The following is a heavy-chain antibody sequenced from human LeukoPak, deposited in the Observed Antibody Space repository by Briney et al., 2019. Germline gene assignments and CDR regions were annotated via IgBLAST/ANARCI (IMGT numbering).Heavy chain of an antibody. CDR2: ISTSGSYI. Sequence: GGSLRLSCAASGFTFSQYTMNWVRQAPGKGLEWVLSISTSGSYIYYADSVKGRFTISRDNAKNSLYLQMNSLRAADTAVYYCARVDNYYYYMDVWGKGTTVTVSS. V-gene: IGHV3-21*01. CDR1: GFTFSQYT. CDR3: ARVDNYYYYMDV. J-gene: IGHJ6*03. D-gene: IGHD2-2*03.